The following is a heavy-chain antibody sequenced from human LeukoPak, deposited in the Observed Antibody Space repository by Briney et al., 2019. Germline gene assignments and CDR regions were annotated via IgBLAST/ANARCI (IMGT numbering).Heavy chain of an antibody. D-gene: IGHD1-14*01. V-gene: IGHV3-30*03. CDR2: ISYDGSNK. CDR1: GFTFSSYG. Sequence: GGSLRLSCAASGFTFSSYGMHWVRQAPGKGLEWVAVISYDGSNKYYADSVKGRFTISRDNSKNTPYLQMNSLRSEDTAVYYCARDIREVRDHYFDYWGQGTLVTVSS. J-gene: IGHJ4*02. CDR3: ARDIREVRDHYFDY.